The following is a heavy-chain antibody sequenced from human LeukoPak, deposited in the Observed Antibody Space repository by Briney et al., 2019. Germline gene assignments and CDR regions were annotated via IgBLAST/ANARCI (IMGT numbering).Heavy chain of an antibody. D-gene: IGHD4-17*01. Sequence: GGSLRLSCIASGFTFGDDAWSWFRQAPGKGLEFIAFIRKKGYGETTDYAASVRGRFTISRDDAKSIAYLQMNSLKTEDTALYYCSRGLHDYGDSNYYFDQWGRGTLVTVSS. CDR1: GFTFGDDA. J-gene: IGHJ4*02. CDR2: IRKKGYGETT. CDR3: SRGLHDYGDSNYYFDQ. V-gene: IGHV3-49*03.